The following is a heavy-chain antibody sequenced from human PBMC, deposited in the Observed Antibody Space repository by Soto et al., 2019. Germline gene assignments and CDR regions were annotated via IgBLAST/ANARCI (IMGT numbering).Heavy chain of an antibody. J-gene: IGHJ6*02. CDR1: GDTFSNFA. V-gene: IGHV1-69*12. D-gene: IGHD1-1*01. CDR3: ARDKDREQLGGNYYYTLDV. CDR2: IIPIFRTP. Sequence: QVQLAQSGAEVKKPGSSVKVSCKASGDTFSNFAISWVRQAPGQGLEWMGGIIPIFRTPNYAQKFQGRVTITADEFTSTAYMELSSLRSEDTAVYYCARDKDREQLGGNYYYTLDVWGQGTTVIVSS.